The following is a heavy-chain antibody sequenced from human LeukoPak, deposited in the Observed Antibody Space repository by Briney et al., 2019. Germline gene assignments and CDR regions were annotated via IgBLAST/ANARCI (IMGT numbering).Heavy chain of an antibody. V-gene: IGHV3-7*01. J-gene: IGHJ4*02. D-gene: IGHD3-3*01. CDR3: ARELSWSGRDY. CDR2: INQDGSAK. Sequence: GGSLRLSCAASGFTFSDYWMTWVRQAPGKGLEWVANINQDGSAKNYLDSVKGRFTISIDRGKNSLYLQMNSLRDEDTAVYYCARELSWSGRDYWGQGTLVTVSS. CDR1: GFTFSDYW.